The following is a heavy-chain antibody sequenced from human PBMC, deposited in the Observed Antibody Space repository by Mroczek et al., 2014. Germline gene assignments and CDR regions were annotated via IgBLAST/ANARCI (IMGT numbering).Heavy chain of an antibody. D-gene: IGHD5-12*01. V-gene: IGHV1-69*04. J-gene: IGHJ6*02. Sequence: SGAEVKKPGSSVKVSCKASGGTFSSYTISWVRQAPGQGLEWMGRIIPILGIANYAQKFQGRVTITADKSTSTAYMELSSLRSEDTAVYYCARGGYSGYDSPYYYYGMDVWGQGTTVTVSS. CDR3: ARGGYSGYDSPYYYYGMDV. CDR2: IIPILGIA. CDR1: GGTFSSYT.